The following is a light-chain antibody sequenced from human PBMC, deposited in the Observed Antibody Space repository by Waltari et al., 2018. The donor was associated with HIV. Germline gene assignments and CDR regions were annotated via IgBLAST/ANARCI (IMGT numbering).Light chain of an antibody. V-gene: IGLV2-23*02. CDR2: EVS. CDR3: CAYAGSTTYVI. Sequence: QSALTHPPSVSGSPGQSITLPCTGTTTHARVYQLVPWYQQHPGKAPKLMIYEVSKRPSGVSNRFSGSKSGNTASLTISGLQAEDEADYYCCAYAGSTTYVIFGGGTKLTVL. J-gene: IGLJ2*01. CDR1: TTHARVYQL.